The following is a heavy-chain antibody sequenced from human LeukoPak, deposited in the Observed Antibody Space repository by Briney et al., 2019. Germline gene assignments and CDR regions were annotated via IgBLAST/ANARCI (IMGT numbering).Heavy chain of an antibody. Sequence: PGGSLRLSCAASGFTFSQYWMSWVRQAPGKGLEWVANIKHDGSEKQDGSEKNYVDSVKGRFTISRDNAKNSLYLQMNSLRAEDTAVYYCARARGTYSGSSNRAYGMDVWGQGTTVTVSS. V-gene: IGHV3-7*03. CDR2: IKHDGSEKQDGSEK. D-gene: IGHD1-26*01. CDR1: GFTFSQYW. CDR3: ARARGTYSGSSNRAYGMDV. J-gene: IGHJ6*02.